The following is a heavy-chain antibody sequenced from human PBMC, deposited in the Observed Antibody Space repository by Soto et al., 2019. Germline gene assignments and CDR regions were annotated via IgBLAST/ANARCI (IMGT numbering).Heavy chain of an antibody. V-gene: IGHV2-5*02. CDR3: AHLTLTYGGVVGLDAFDF. Sequence: QITLKESGPTLVKPTQTLTLTCTFSGFSLTSHGVGVGWIRQPPGRALEWLAVIYWDGDKRYSPSLNYRLTIDKDTSRTQVVLTMTNMDPVDTATYYCAHLTLTYGGVVGLDAFDFWGQGTMVTVSS. D-gene: IGHD3-16*02. CDR1: GFSLTSHGVG. CDR2: IYWDGDK. J-gene: IGHJ3*01.